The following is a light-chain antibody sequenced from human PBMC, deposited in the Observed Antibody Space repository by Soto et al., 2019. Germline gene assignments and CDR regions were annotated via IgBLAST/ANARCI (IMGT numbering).Light chain of an antibody. V-gene: IGKV1-39*01. J-gene: IGKJ1*01. CDR1: RTISSY. Sequence: DIQMTQSPSSLSASVGERVSMTCRASRTISSYLNWYQQKPGKAPKLLIYAASDLHSGVPSRFSGSGSGTDFTLTITNLQPEDFATHYCQQSYNTPRTFGQGTKVEVK. CDR2: AAS. CDR3: QQSYNTPRT.